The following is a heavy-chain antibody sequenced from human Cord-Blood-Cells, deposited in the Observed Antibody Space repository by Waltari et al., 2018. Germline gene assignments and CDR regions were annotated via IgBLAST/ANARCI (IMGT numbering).Heavy chain of an antibody. J-gene: IGHJ4*02. CDR1: GFTFSSYW. D-gene: IGHD3-16*01. Sequence: EVQLVESGGGLVQPGGSLRLSCAASGFTFSSYWRIWVRQAPGKGLVWVSNIKQDGSEKYYVDSVKGRFTISRDNAKNSLYLQMNSLRAEDTAVYYCARSWGFDYWGQGTLVTVSS. CDR2: IKQDGSEK. CDR3: ARSWGFDY. V-gene: IGHV3-7*01.